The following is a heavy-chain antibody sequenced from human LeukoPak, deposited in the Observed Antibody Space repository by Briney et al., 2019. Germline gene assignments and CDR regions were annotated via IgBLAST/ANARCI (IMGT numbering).Heavy chain of an antibody. V-gene: IGHV3-23*01. CDR3: ATLGALGYCSSTSCPQSVY. J-gene: IGHJ4*02. CDR1: GFTFSSYA. Sequence: GGSLRLSCAASGFTFSSYAMSWVRQAPGKGLEWVSAISGSGGSAYYADSVKGRFTISRDNSKNTLYLQMNSLRAEDTAVYYCATLGALGYCSSTSCPQSVYWGQGTLVTVSS. CDR2: ISGSGGSA. D-gene: IGHD2-2*01.